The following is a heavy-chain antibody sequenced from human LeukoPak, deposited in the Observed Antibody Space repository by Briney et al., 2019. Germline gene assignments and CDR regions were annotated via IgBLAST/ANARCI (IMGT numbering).Heavy chain of an antibody. J-gene: IGHJ6*02. CDR2: TYYRSKWYN. CDR3: ARAPRSGVLYYYGMDV. V-gene: IGHV6-1*01. CDR1: GDSVSSSSAA. D-gene: IGHD2-8*01. Sequence: SQTLSLTCAISGDSVSSSSAAWNWIRQSPSRGLEWLGRTYYRSKWYNDYAVSVKSRITINPDTSKNQFSLQLNSVTPEDTAVYYCARAPRSGVLYYYGMDVWGQGTTVTVSS.